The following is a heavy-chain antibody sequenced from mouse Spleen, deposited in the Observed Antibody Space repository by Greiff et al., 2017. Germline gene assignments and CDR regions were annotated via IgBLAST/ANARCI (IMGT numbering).Heavy chain of an antibody. CDR2: INPSTGGT. CDR1: GYSFTGYY. V-gene: IGHV1-42*01. CDR3: TTVDDGVMGY. D-gene: IGHD1-3*01. Sequence: VQLQQSGPELVKPGASVKISCKASGYSFTGYYMNWVKQSPEKSLEWIGEINPSTGGTTYNQKFKAKATLTVDKSSSTAYMQLKSLTSEDTAVYYCTTVDDGVMGYWGQGTSVTVSS. J-gene: IGHJ4*01.